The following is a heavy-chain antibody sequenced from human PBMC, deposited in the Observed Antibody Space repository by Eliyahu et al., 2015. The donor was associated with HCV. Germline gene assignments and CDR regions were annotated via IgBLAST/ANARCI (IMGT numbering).Heavy chain of an antibody. V-gene: IGHV3-53*01. CDR2: IYSDGST. Sequence: EVQLVESGGGLIQPGGSLRLSCAAXGFTVSSNYMSXVRQAPGKGLEWVSVIYSDGSTYYADSVKGRFSISRDNSKNTLYLQMNSLRAEDTAVYYCARDRSGPFDYWGQGTLVTVSS. CDR3: ARDRSGPFDY. CDR1: GFTVSSNY. D-gene: IGHD6-19*01. J-gene: IGHJ4*02.